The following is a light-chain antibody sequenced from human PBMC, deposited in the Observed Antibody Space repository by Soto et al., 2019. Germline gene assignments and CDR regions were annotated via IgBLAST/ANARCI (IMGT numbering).Light chain of an antibody. V-gene: IGKV3-15*01. CDR2: GAS. CDR3: QQYNNWPRT. CDR1: QSVSSN. Sequence: ETVMTQSAATLSVSPGERATLSCRASQSVSSNLARYQQKPGQAPRLLIYGASTRVTGIPARFSGSGSGTEFTLTISSLQSEDFAVYYCQQYNNWPRTFGQGTKVEIK. J-gene: IGKJ1*01.